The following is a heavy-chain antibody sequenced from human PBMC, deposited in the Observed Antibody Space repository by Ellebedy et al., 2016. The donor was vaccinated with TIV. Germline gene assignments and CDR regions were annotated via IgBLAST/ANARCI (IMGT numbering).Heavy chain of an antibody. D-gene: IGHD6-19*01. V-gene: IGHV4-34*01. Sequence: SETLSLTCAAYGGSLSGYYWSWVRQSPGKGLEWIGEMNQSGNTNYNPSLKSRATITVDTSKSHFSLRLSSVTAADTAVYYCAEGRSGWYYFDYWGQGTRVTVSS. CDR1: GGSLSGYY. CDR2: MNQSGNT. CDR3: AEGRSGWYYFDY. J-gene: IGHJ4*02.